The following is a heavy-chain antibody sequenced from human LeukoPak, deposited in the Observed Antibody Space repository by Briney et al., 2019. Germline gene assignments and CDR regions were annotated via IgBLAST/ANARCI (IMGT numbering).Heavy chain of an antibody. CDR2: KKQDGSEI. CDR1: GFTFCKYL. CDR3: ARDRGHSGYDLYDY. Sequence: GGALRLSCAASGFTFCKYLVGWGRQAPGEGLEGGAHKKQDGSEIYYVDSVKGRFTISRDTAKDSLYLQMNSLRAEDTAVYYCARDRGHSGYDLYDYWGQGTLVTVSS. V-gene: IGHV3-7*01. D-gene: IGHD5-12*01. J-gene: IGHJ4*02.